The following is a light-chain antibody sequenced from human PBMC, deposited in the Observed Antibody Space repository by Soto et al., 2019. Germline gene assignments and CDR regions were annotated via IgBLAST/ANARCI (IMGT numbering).Light chain of an antibody. CDR1: QSVSSN. V-gene: IGKV3-15*01. CDR3: QQYEIWYA. CDR2: GAS. Sequence: EIVLTQSPATLSVSPGERATLSCRVSQSVSSNLAWYHQKPGQAPRLLIFGASTRATGVPARLSGSGYGTEFALTINTLKSEDFAIYYCQQYEIWYAFGQGTKLEIK. J-gene: IGKJ2*01.